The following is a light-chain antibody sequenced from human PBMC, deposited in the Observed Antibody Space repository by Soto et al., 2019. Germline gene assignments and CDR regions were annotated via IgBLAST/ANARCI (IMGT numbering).Light chain of an antibody. CDR2: SNS. Sequence: QSVLTQPPSASGAPGQGVTISCSGTSSNIGSTTVNWYQQVPGTAPKLLIHSNSQRPSGVPDRFSGSRSDTSASLAISGLQSEDEADYYCAAWDDSLNGYVFGTGTKLTVL. CDR1: SSNIGSTT. CDR3: AAWDDSLNGYV. V-gene: IGLV1-44*01. J-gene: IGLJ1*01.